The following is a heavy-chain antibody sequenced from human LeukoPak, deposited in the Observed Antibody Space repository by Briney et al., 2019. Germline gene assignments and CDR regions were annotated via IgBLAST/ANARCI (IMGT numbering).Heavy chain of an antibody. CDR1: GYSFTSYW. J-gene: IGHJ4*02. V-gene: IGHV5-10-1*01. Sequence: PGESLRISCKGSGYSFTSYWISWVRQMPGKGLEWTGRIDPSDSYTNYSPSFQGRVTISADKSISTAYLQWSSLKASDTAMYYCARHGELWLPKTYYFDYWGQGTLVTVSS. CDR3: ARHGELWLPKTYYFDY. CDR2: IDPSDSYT. D-gene: IGHD5-18*01.